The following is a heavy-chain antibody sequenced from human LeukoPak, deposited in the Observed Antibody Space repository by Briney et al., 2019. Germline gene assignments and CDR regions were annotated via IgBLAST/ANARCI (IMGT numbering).Heavy chain of an antibody. Sequence: PGGSLRLSCAASGFSFSDYEMNWVRQAPGKGLEWVSYIGSGGDTIYYADSAKGRFTISRDNAKNSLYLQMNSLRAEDTGVYYCARLGSTGSYYRDFQYWGQGTLVTVSS. CDR2: IGSGGDTI. J-gene: IGHJ1*01. D-gene: IGHD1-26*01. V-gene: IGHV3-48*03. CDR1: GFSFSDYE. CDR3: ARLGSTGSYYRDFQY.